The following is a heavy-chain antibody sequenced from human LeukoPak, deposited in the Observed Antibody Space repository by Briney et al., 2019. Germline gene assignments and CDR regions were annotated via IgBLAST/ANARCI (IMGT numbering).Heavy chain of an antibody. J-gene: IGHJ6*02. Sequence: GSLRLSCAASGFTVSSNYMSWVRQAPEKGLEWVSAISGSGGSTYYADSVKGRFTISRDNSKNTLYLQMNSLRAEDTAVYYCAKVGVAATPRYYYYGMDVWGQGTTVTVSS. D-gene: IGHD2-15*01. CDR1: GFTVSSNY. CDR2: ISGSGGST. CDR3: AKVGVAATPRYYYYGMDV. V-gene: IGHV3-23*01.